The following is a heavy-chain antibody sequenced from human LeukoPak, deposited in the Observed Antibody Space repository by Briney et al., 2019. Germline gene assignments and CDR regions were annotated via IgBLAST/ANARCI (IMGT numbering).Heavy chain of an antibody. CDR2: INHSGST. J-gene: IGHJ5*02. CDR1: GGSFSGYY. CDR3: ARGGRYDFWSGYYGGANWFDP. D-gene: IGHD3-3*01. V-gene: IGHV4-34*01. Sequence: PSETLSLTCAVYGGSFSGYYWSWIRQPPGKGLEWIGEINHSGSTNYNPSLKSRVTISVDTSKNQFSLKLSSVTAADTAVYYCARGGRYDFWSGYYGGANWFDPWGQGTLVTVSS.